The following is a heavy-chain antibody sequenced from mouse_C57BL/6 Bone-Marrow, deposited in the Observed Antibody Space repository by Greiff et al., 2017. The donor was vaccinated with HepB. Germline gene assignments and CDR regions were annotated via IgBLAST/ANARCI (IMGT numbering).Heavy chain of an antibody. Sequence: VMLVESDAELVKPGASVKISCKVSGYTFTDHTIHWMKQRPEQGLEWIGYIYPRDGSTKYNEKFKGKATLTADKSSSTAYMQLNSLTSEDSAVYFCANLYDGYYFDYWGQGTTLTVSS. CDR3: ANLYDGYYFDY. CDR1: GYTFTDHT. D-gene: IGHD2-3*01. CDR2: IYPRDGST. J-gene: IGHJ2*01. V-gene: IGHV1-78*01.